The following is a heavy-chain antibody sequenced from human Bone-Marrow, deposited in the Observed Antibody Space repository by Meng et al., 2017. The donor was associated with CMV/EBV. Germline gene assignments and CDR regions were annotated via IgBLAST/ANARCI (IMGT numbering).Heavy chain of an antibody. CDR2: VSVYNGNT. CDR1: GYTFTTYG. V-gene: IGHV1-18*01. Sequence: ASVKVSCKASGYTFTTYGISWVRQAPGQGLEWVGWVSVYNGNTEYAQKLQGRVTMTTDTSTTTAYMELRSLRSDDTAVYYCARFPPLYSSSSGRVYWGQGALVTVSS. CDR3: ARFPPLYSSSSGRVY. J-gene: IGHJ4*02. D-gene: IGHD6-6*01.